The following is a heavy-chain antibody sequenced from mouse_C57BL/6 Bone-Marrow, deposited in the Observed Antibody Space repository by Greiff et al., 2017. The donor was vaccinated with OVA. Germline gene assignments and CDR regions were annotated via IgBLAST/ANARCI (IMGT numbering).Heavy chain of an antibody. J-gene: IGHJ4*01. Sequence: QVQLKESGAELVRPGASVTLSCKASGYTFTDYEMHWVKQTPVHGLEWIGAIDPETGGTAYNQKFKGKAILTADKSSSTAYMELRSLTSEDAAVYYCTGFDGYYVGAMDYWGQGTSVTVSS. D-gene: IGHD2-3*01. V-gene: IGHV1-15*01. CDR1: GYTFTDYE. CDR2: IDPETGGT. CDR3: TGFDGYYVGAMDY.